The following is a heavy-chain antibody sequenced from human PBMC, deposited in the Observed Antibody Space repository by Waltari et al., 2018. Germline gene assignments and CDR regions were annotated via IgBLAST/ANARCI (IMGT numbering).Heavy chain of an antibody. CDR3: AREGRRSGYEQGLYYYGMDV. CDR1: GYTFTGYY. V-gene: IGHV1-2*06. J-gene: IGHJ6*02. CDR2: INPNSGGT. Sequence: QVQLVQSGAEVKKPGASVKVSCKASGYTFTGYYMHWVRQAPGQGLEWMGRINPNSGGTNYAQKFQGRVTMTRDTSISTAYMELSRLRSDDTAVYYCAREGRRSGYEQGLYYYGMDVWGQGTTVTVSS. D-gene: IGHD3-3*01.